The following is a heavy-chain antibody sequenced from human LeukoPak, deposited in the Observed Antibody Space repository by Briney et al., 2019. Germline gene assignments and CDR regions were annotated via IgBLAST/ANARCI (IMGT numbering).Heavy chain of an antibody. Sequence: GGSLRLSCVASGFIFGEYGMTWVRQIPGKGLVWVSRINSDGSTTTYADSVKGRFTISRDNAKNTLYLQMNSLRAEDTAVYYCARVCIGCYSKDYWGQGTLVSVSS. J-gene: IGHJ4*02. CDR3: ARVCIGCYSKDY. D-gene: IGHD2-15*01. CDR1: GFIFGEYG. CDR2: INSDGSTT. V-gene: IGHV3-74*03.